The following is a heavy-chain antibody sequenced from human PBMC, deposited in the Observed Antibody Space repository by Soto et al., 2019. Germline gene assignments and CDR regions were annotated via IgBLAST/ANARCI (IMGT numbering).Heavy chain of an antibody. D-gene: IGHD6-19*01. CDR2: TFYRSKWYN. Sequence: QVQLQQSGPGLVKPSQTLSLTCAISGDSVSSNSAAWNWIRQSPSRGLEWLGRTFYRSKWYNDYAASVKGRISINSDTSKNQFSLQLNSVTPEDTAVYYCAGGGGSSGWVVYWGQGTLVTVSS. CDR1: GDSVSSNSAA. V-gene: IGHV6-1*01. J-gene: IGHJ4*02. CDR3: AGGGGSSGWVVY.